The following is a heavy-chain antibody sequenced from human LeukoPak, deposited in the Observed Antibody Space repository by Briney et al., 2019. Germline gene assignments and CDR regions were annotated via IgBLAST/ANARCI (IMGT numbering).Heavy chain of an antibody. V-gene: IGHV3-23*01. J-gene: IGHJ4*02. CDR3: AKGDYYDFDY. CDR1: GFTFSNFG. Sequence: GGSLRLSCAASGFTFSNFGMNWVRQAPGKGLEWVSIITSGVGITYYADSAKGRFTISRDNSKNTLYLQINSLTAEDTAVYYCAKGDYYDFDYWGQGTLVTVFS. D-gene: IGHD3-10*01. CDR2: ITSGVGIT.